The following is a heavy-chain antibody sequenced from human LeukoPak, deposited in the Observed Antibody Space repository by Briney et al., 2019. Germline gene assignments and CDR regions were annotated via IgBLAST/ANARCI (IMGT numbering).Heavy chain of an antibody. CDR1: GYTFTSYG. CDR3: ARETALIIDQEFDY. V-gene: IGHV1-18*01. J-gene: IGHJ4*02. D-gene: IGHD3-16*02. Sequence: GASVKVSCKGTGYTFTSYGISWVRQAPGQGLEWMGWISAYNGNTNYAQKLQGRVTMTTDTSTSTAYMELRRLRSDDTAVYYCARETALIIDQEFDYWGQGTLVTVSS. CDR2: ISAYNGNT.